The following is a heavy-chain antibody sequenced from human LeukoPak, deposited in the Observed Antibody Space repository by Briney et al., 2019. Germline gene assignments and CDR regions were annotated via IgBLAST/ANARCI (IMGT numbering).Heavy chain of an antibody. D-gene: IGHD4-17*01. Sequence: ASVKVSCKASGYTFTGYYMHRVRQAPGQGLEWMGWINPNSGGTNYAQKFQGRVTMTRDTSISTAYMELSRLRSDDSAVYYCASAAVYGDPTNPYFDYWGQGTLVTVSS. J-gene: IGHJ4*02. CDR1: GYTFTGYY. CDR2: INPNSGGT. CDR3: ASAAVYGDPTNPYFDY. V-gene: IGHV1-2*02.